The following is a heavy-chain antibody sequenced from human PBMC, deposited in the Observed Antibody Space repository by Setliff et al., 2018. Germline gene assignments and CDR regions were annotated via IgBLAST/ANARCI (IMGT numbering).Heavy chain of an antibody. CDR1: GYTFISYG. V-gene: IGHV1-18*01. CDR3: ARVLFHCSSTSCYLDAFDI. Sequence: ASVKVSCKASGYTFISYGISWVRQAPGQGLEWMGWISAYNGNTNYAQKLQGRVTMTTDASTSTAYMELRSLRSDDTAVYYCARVLFHCSSTSCYLDAFDIWGQGTMVTVSS. D-gene: IGHD2-2*01. CDR2: ISAYNGNT. J-gene: IGHJ3*02.